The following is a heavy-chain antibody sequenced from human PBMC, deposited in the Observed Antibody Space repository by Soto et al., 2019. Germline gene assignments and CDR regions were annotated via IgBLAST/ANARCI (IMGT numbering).Heavy chain of an antibody. CDR3: ASRLMGTSTYNYDY. Sequence: KASETLSLTCAVSVGSISRSHWWSWVRQPPGKGLEWIGEIYESGSTNYNPSLKSRVTISVDKSRNEFSLEMTSLTAADTAVYYCASRLMGTSTYNYDYWGQGTPVTVSS. D-gene: IGHD1-7*01. J-gene: IGHJ4*02. CDR1: VGSISRSHW. CDR2: IYESGST. V-gene: IGHV4-4*02.